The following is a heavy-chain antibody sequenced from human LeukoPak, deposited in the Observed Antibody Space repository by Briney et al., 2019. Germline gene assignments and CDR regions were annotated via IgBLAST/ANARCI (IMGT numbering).Heavy chain of an antibody. CDR2: INPNSGGT. J-gene: IGHJ6*03. V-gene: IGHV1-2*02. CDR1: GYTFTGYY. Sequence: SVKVSCKAPGYTFTGYYMHWVRQAPGQGLEWMGWINPNSGGTNYAQKFQGRVTMTRDTSISTAYMELSRLRSDDTAVYYCARGCQYQLLIFLYYYMDVWGKGTTVTISS. CDR3: ARGCQYQLLIFLYYYMDV. D-gene: IGHD2-2*01.